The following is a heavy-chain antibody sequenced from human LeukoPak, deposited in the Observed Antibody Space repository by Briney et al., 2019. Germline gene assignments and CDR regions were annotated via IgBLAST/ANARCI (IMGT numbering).Heavy chain of an antibody. CDR3: ARHTFGFDP. D-gene: IGHD2-2*02. CDR2: IYHSGRT. J-gene: IGHJ5*02. V-gene: IGHV4-38-2*01. Sequence: SETLSLTCAVSGFSISSGYYWGWLRQPPGKGLEWIGIIYHSGRTYYNPSLKSLVTISVATSKKLFSLKLSLTTAADAAVYYCARHTFGFDPWGQGTLVSVSS. CDR1: GFSISSGYY.